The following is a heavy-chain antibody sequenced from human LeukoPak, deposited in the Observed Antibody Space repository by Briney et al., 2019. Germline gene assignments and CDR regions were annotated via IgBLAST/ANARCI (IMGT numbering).Heavy chain of an antibody. CDR3: ARDRGIVVVIAKFDY. V-gene: IGHV3-21*01. CDR1: GFTFSSYS. Sequence: PGGPLRLSCAASGFTFSSYSMNWVRQAPGEGLEWVSSISSSISYIYYADSVKGRFTISRDNAKNSLYLQMNSLRAEDTAVYYCARDRGIVVVIAKFDYWGQGTLVNVSS. J-gene: IGHJ4*02. CDR2: ISSSISYI. D-gene: IGHD2-21*01.